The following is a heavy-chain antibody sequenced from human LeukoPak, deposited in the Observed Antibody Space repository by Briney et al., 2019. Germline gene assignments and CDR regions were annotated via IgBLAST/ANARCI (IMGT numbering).Heavy chain of an antibody. CDR3: ARRVAVAGRDFDY. D-gene: IGHD6-19*01. CDR2: ISSSSSYI. CDR1: GFTFSSYS. Sequence: GGSLRLSCAASGFTFSSYSMNWVRQAPGKGLDWVSSISSSSSYIYYADSVKGRFTISRDNAKNSLYLQMNSLRAEDTAVYYCARRVAVAGRDFDYWGQGTLVTVSS. V-gene: IGHV3-21*01. J-gene: IGHJ4*02.